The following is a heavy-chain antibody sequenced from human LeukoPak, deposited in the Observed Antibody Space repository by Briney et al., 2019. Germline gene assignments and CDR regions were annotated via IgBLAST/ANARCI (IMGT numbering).Heavy chain of an antibody. D-gene: IGHD6-19*01. CDR2: IYYSGST. J-gene: IGHJ4*02. Sequence: SETLSLTCTVSGGSTSSSSYYWGWIRQPPGKGLEWIGSIYYSGSTYYNPSLKSRVTISVDTSKNQFSLKLSSVTAADTAVYYCARHRWGYSSGWYVFDYWGQGTLVTVSS. CDR1: GGSTSSSSYY. V-gene: IGHV4-39*01. CDR3: ARHRWGYSSGWYVFDY.